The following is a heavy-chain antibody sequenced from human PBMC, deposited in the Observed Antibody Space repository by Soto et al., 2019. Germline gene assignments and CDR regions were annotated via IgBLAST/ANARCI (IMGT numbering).Heavy chain of an antibody. CDR2: TYYRSKWYN. V-gene: IGHV6-1*01. CDR3: AVYYDSSGYPTYGMDV. J-gene: IGHJ6*02. Sequence: SQTLSLTCAISGDSVSSNSAAWNWIRQSPSRGLEWLGRTYYRSKWYNDYAVSVKSRITINPDTSKNQFSLQLNSVTPEDTAVYYCAVYYDSSGYPTYGMDVWGQGTTVTVSS. D-gene: IGHD3-22*01. CDR1: GDSVSSNSAA.